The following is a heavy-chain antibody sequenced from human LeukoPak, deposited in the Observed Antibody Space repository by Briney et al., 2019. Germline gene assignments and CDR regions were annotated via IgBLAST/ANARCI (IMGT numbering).Heavy chain of an antibody. CDR3: ARGDRGQQLPE. Sequence: GASVKVSCKTSGYTFTTYGITWVRQAPGQGLEWMGWTNPNSGNTGYAQKFQGRVTITRNTSISTAYMELSSLRSEDTAVYYCARGDRGQQLPEWGQGTLVTVSS. V-gene: IGHV1-8*03. CDR1: GYTFTTYG. CDR2: TNPNSGNT. D-gene: IGHD6-13*01. J-gene: IGHJ4*02.